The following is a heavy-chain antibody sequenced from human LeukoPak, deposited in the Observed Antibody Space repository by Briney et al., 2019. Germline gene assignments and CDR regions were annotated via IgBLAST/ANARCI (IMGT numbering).Heavy chain of an antibody. Sequence: RSETLSLTCIVSGGSISSSSYCWGWIRQPPGKGLEWIGSIYYSGSIYYNPSLKSRVTISVDTSKNQFSLKLSSVTAADTAVYYCARGDSYYDSSGLTPDSVYMDVWGKGTTVTVSS. CDR3: ARGDSYYDSSGLTPDSVYMDV. CDR2: IYYSGSI. D-gene: IGHD3-22*01. CDR1: GGSISSSSYC. J-gene: IGHJ6*03. V-gene: IGHV4-39*07.